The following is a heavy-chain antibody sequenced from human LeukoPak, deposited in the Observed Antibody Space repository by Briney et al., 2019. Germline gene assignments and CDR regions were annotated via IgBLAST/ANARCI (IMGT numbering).Heavy chain of an antibody. CDR1: GGSISSGSYY. V-gene: IGHV4-61*02. D-gene: IGHD6-13*01. CDR3: AREARSSWYYYYYGMDV. Sequence: PSETLSLTCTVSGGSISSGSYYWSWIRQPAGKGLEWIGRIYTSGSTNYNPSLKSRVTIPVDTSKNQFSLKLSSVTAADTAVYYCAREARSSWYYYYYGMDVWGQGTTVTVSS. CDR2: IYTSGST. J-gene: IGHJ6*02.